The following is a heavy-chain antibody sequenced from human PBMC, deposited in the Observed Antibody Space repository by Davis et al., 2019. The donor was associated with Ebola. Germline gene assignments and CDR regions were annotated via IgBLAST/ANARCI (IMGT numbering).Heavy chain of an antibody. CDR1: GGSISSSSYY. CDR3: ARGGYSYGFDY. D-gene: IGHD5-18*01. V-gene: IGHV4-39*07. J-gene: IGHJ4*02. CDR2: INHSGST. Sequence: MPSETLSLTCTVSGGSISSSSYYWSWIRQPPGKGLEWIGEINHSGSTNYNPSLKSRVTISVDTSKNQFSLKLSSVTAADTAVYYCARGGYSYGFDYWGQGTLVTVSS.